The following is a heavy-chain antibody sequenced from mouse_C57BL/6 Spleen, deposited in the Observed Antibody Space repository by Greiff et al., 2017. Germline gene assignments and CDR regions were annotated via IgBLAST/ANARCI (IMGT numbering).Heavy chain of an antibody. CDR3: ARLSCWYFDV. CDR1: GYTFTSYW. Sequence: VQLQQPGAELVMPGASVKLSCKASGYTFTSYWMHWVKQRPGQGLEWIGEIDPSDSYTNYNQKFKGKSTLTVDKSSSTAYMQLSSLTSEDSAVXYYARLSCWYFDVWGTGTTVTVSS. J-gene: IGHJ1*03. V-gene: IGHV1-69*01. CDR2: IDPSDSYT.